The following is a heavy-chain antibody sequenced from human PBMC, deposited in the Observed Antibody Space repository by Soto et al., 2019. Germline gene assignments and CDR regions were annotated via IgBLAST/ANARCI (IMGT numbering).Heavy chain of an antibody. CDR1: GFTFSSYG. Sequence: QVQLVESGGGVVQPGRSLRLSCAASGFTFSSYGMHWVRQAPGKGLEWVAVISYDGSNKYYADSVKGRFTISRDNSKNTLYLQMNSLRAEDMAVYYCAKDGDSGYDWYYFDYWGQGTLVTVSS. CDR2: ISYDGSNK. CDR3: AKDGDSGYDWYYFDY. V-gene: IGHV3-30*18. J-gene: IGHJ4*02. D-gene: IGHD5-12*01.